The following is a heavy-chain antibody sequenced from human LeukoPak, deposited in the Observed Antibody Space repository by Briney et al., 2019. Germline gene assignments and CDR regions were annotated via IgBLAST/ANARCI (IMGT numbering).Heavy chain of an antibody. V-gene: IGHV3-21*01. J-gene: IGHJ4*02. D-gene: IGHD6-19*01. Sequence: PGGSLRLSCAASGLTFSSYSMNWVRQAPGKGLEWVSSISSSSSYIYYADSVKGRFTISRDNAKNSLYLQMNSLRAEDTAVYYCAREFTYSSHPCFDYWGQGTLVTVSS. CDR1: GLTFSSYS. CDR3: AREFTYSSHPCFDY. CDR2: ISSSSSYI.